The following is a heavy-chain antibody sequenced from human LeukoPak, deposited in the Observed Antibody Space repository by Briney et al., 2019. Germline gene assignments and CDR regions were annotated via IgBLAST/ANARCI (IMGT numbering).Heavy chain of an antibody. CDR1: GYTFTSYG. D-gene: IGHD3-9*01. CDR2: IIPIFGTA. Sequence: SVKVSCKASGYTFTSYGISWVRQAPGQGLEWMGGIIPIFGTANYAQKFQGRVTITTDESTSTAYMELSSLRSEDTAVYYCARDRLRYFDWSHHNWFDPWGQGTLVTVSS. J-gene: IGHJ5*02. CDR3: ARDRLRYFDWSHHNWFDP. V-gene: IGHV1-69*05.